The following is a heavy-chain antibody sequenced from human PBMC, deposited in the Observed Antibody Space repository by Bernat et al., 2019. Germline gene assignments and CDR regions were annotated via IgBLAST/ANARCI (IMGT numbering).Heavy chain of an antibody. CDR1: GFTFSSYW. Sequence: EVQLVESGGGLVQPGGSLRLSCAASGFTFSSYWMSWVRQAPGKGLEWVANIKQDGSEKYYVDSVKGRFTISRDNAKNSLYLQMNSLRAEDTAVYYCTRLSGDGYDFRFDYWGQGTLVTVSS. CDR2: IKQDGSEK. D-gene: IGHD5-24*01. V-gene: IGHV3-7*03. CDR3: TRLSGDGYDFRFDY. J-gene: IGHJ4*02.